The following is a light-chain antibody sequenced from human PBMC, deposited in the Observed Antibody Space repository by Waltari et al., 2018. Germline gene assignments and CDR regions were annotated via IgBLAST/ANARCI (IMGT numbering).Light chain of an antibody. CDR2: SDD. V-gene: IGLV1-44*01. CDR1: SSNIGSNT. CDR3: ALWDDSLNAWI. Sequence: QSVLTQPPSASGTPGQRVTISCSGGSSNIGSNTVTWYQDLPGTAPKRHIYSDDQRPSGVPDRSSGSRSGTSGYLAISGLQSEDEADYYCALWDDSLNAWIFGGGTRLTVL. J-gene: IGLJ3*02.